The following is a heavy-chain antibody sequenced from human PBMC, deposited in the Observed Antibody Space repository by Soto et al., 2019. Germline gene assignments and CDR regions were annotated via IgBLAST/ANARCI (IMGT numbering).Heavy chain of an antibody. Sequence: QVQLQESGPGLVKPSETLSLTCTVSGGSISSYYWSWIRQPPGKGLEWIGYIHYSGSTNYNPSLMSRVTLPVDTSKNQFPLKLSSVTAADTAVYYCARPHGGSSGWDNWFDPWGQGTLVTVSS. CDR1: GGSISSYY. CDR3: ARPHGGSSGWDNWFDP. J-gene: IGHJ5*02. CDR2: IHYSGST. D-gene: IGHD6-25*01. V-gene: IGHV4-59*01.